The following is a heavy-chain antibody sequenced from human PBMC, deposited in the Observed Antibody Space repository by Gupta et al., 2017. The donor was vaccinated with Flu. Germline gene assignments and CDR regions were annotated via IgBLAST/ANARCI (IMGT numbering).Heavy chain of an antibody. CDR2: RKEDGSEK. Sequence: VRQAPEKGLEWLANRKEDGSEKYYVHSVQCRFTISSDNAKKSLYLQMNSLRADDTAVYYCARGPHRAAACANWGQGTLVTVSS. V-gene: IGHV3-7*01. J-gene: IGHJ4*02. CDR3: ARGPHRAAACAN. D-gene: IGHD2-2*01.